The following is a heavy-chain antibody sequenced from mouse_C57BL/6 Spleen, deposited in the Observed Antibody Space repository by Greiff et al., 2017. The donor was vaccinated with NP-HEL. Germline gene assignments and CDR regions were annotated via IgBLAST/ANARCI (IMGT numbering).Heavy chain of an antibody. V-gene: IGHV1-69*01. D-gene: IGHD2-1*01. J-gene: IGHJ2*01. CDR2: IDPSDSYT. CDR1: GYTFTSYW. Sequence: QVQLQQPGAELVMPGASVKLSCKASGYTFTSYWMHWVKQRPGQGLEWIGEIDPSDSYTNYNQKFKGKSTLTVDKSSSTAYMQLSSLTSEDSAVYYCARSHLLYYALDYWGQGTTLTVSS. CDR3: ARSHLLYYALDY.